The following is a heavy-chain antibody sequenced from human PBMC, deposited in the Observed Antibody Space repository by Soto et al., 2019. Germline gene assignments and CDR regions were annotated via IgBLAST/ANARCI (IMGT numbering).Heavy chain of an antibody. V-gene: IGHV3-23*01. D-gene: IGHD1-26*01. CDR3: AKDLYSGSQGEIFDY. Sequence: EVQLLESGGGLVQPGGSLRLSCAASGFTFSSYAMSWVRQAPGKGLEWVSVISGSGDSTYYADSVKGRFTISRDSSKNTLYLQVNSLRAEDTAVYYCAKDLYSGSQGEIFDYWGQGILVTVSS. J-gene: IGHJ4*02. CDR2: ISGSGDST. CDR1: GFTFSSYA.